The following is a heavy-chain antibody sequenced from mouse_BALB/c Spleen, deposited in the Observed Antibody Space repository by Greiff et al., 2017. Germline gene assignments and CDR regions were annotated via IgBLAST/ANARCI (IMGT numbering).Heavy chain of an antibody. CDR3: AEGAYDGYYYAMDY. Sequence: EVKLVESGAELVKPGASVKLSCTASGFNIKDTYMHWVKQRPEQGLEWIGRIDPANGNTKYDPKFQGKATITADTSSNTAYLQLSSLTSEDTAVYYCAEGAYDGYYYAMDYWGQGTSVTVSS. CDR1: GFNIKDTY. V-gene: IGHV14-3*02. J-gene: IGHJ4*01. CDR2: IDPANGNT. D-gene: IGHD2-3*01.